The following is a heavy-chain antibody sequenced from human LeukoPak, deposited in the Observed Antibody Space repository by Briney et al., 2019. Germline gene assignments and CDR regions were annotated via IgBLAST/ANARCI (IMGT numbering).Heavy chain of an antibody. CDR1: GGSFSSHY. J-gene: IGHJ5*01. Sequence: SETLSLTGTVSGGSFSSHYWTWIRQPPGKGLEWIVCIHYSGTTFYNPSLKSRLSISVDTSKNQFSLQLTSVTAAETAVYYCARQYDYWSGLFDFWGQGTLVSVSS. D-gene: IGHD3-3*01. CDR2: IHYSGTT. CDR3: ARQYDYWSGLFDF. V-gene: IGHV4-59*11.